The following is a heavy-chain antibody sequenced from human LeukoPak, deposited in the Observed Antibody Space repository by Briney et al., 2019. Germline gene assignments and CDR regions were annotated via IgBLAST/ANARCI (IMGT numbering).Heavy chain of an antibody. CDR1: GFTFSSYG. J-gene: IGHJ4*02. Sequence: PGGSLRLSCAASGFTFSSYGMHWVRQAPGKGLEWVAVISYDGSNKYYADSVKGRFTISRDNSKNTLYLQMNSLRAEDTAVYYCAKDGYFDRSGYNGPSFDYWGREPWSPSPQ. V-gene: IGHV3-30*18. D-gene: IGHD3-22*01. CDR2: ISYDGSNK. CDR3: AKDGYFDRSGYNGPSFDY.